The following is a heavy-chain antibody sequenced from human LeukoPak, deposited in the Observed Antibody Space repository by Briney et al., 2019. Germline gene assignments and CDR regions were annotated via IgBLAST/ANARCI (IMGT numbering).Heavy chain of an antibody. D-gene: IGHD3-22*01. J-gene: IGHJ4*02. CDR2: IDWDDDK. CDR1: GFSLSTSGMC. Sequence: RESGPALVKPTQTLTLTCTFSGFSLSTSGMCVSWIRQPPGKALEWFAGIDWDDDKYYSTSLKTRLTNSQDTYKSQVITTNTNMDPVDTATYYCARMAWEAYDSSGYYINWGQGTLVTVSS. V-gene: IGHV2-70*11. CDR3: ARMAWEAYDSSGYYIN.